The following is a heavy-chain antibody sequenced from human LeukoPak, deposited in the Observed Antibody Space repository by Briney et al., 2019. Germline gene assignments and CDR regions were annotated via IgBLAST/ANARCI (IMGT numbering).Heavy chain of an antibody. CDR2: IRGDTST. CDR1: GFTASSTS. V-gene: IGHV3-66*04. J-gene: IGHJ4*02. Sequence: GGSLRLSCAASGFTASSTSIIWVRQAPGKGLECVSYIRGDTSTEYAGYVRGRFTISRDDAKNTVYLQMNSLRVEDTSVYYCARRRGGYGDGDFDYWGQGTLVTVSS. CDR3: ARRRGGYGDGDFDY. D-gene: IGHD6-25*01.